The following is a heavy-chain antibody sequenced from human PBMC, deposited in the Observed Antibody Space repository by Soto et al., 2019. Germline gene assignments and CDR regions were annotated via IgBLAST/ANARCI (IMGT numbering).Heavy chain of an antibody. V-gene: IGHV3-23*01. CDR3: ARVTTDYDAFDI. CDR1: EFTFSNYA. J-gene: IGHJ3*02. D-gene: IGHD4-17*01. CDR2: ISDNGGTT. Sequence: GGSLRLSCAASEFTFSNYAMSWVRQAPGKGLEWVSSISDNGGTTYYADSVKGRFTISRDNSKNTLYLQMNSLRAEDTAVYYCARVTTDYDAFDIWGQGTMVTVSS.